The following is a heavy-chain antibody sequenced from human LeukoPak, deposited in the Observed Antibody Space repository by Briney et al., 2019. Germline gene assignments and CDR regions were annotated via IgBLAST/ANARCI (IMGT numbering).Heavy chain of an antibody. CDR3: ARGDGYNFFDY. V-gene: IGHV3-53*01. J-gene: IGHJ4*02. D-gene: IGHD5-24*01. CDR1: GFTVSRNY. Sequence: PGGSLRLSCAASGFTVSRNYMNWVRQAPGKGLEWVSVFYVGGATYYADSVKGRFTISRDNSENTLYLQMKSLRAEDTAVYYCARGDGYNFFDYWGQGTLVTVSS. CDR2: FYVGGAT.